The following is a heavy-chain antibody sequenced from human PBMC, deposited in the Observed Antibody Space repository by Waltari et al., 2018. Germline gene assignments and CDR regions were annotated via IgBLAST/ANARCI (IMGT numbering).Heavy chain of an antibody. CDR3: ATDLHDYGDSRI. Sequence: EVQLVESGGGLVQPGGSLRLSCEASGFTVSSNYMSWVRQAPGKGLEWVSVIYSGGSTYYADSVKGRFTISRDNSKNTLYLQMSSLRSEDTAVYYCATDLHDYGDSRIWGQGTMVTVSS. D-gene: IGHD4-17*01. V-gene: IGHV3-66*02. J-gene: IGHJ3*02. CDR1: GFTVSSNY. CDR2: IYSGGST.